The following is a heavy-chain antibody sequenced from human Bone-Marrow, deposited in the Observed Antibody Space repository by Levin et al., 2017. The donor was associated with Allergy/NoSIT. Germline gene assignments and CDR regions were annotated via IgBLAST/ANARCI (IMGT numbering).Heavy chain of an antibody. D-gene: IGHD5-18*01. J-gene: IGHJ4*02. CDR3: VRGGGDSYYFDY. CDR1: GFTFSDHY. CDR2: SRNKANSYST. Sequence: GGSLRLSCAASGFTFSDHYMDWVRQAPGKGLEWVGRSRNKANSYSTEYAASVKGRFTISRDESKNSLNLQMNSLKSEDTAVYYCVRGGGDSYYFDYWGQGALVTVSS. V-gene: IGHV3-72*01.